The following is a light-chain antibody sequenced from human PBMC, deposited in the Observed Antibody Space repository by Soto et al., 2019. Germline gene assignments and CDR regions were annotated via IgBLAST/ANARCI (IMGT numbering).Light chain of an antibody. V-gene: IGKV3D-15*01. CDR3: HQRHRWPRT. CDR2: DAY. CDR1: QFVSTR. Sequence: EIVVTQSPATLSASPGERVTLTCRASQFVSTRLAWYQQRPGQVPRLLIYDAYTRALGISARFSGSGSGTEFTLTISSLQSEDFALYYCHQRHRWPRTFGQGTKVDIK. J-gene: IGKJ1*01.